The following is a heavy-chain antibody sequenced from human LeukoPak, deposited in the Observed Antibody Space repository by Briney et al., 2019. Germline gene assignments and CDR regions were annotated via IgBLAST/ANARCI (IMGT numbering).Heavy chain of an antibody. CDR1: GGSITNYY. V-gene: IGHV4-59*01. Sequence: SETLSLTCSVSGGSITNYYWSWIRQPPGKGLEWIGYVYYSGSTKYNPSLKSRVTISVDTSKNQFSLKLTSVTAADTAVCYCAREFYYDSSFSFDVWGQGTMVTVPS. CDR2: VYYSGST. CDR3: AREFYYDSSFSFDV. J-gene: IGHJ3*01. D-gene: IGHD3-22*01.